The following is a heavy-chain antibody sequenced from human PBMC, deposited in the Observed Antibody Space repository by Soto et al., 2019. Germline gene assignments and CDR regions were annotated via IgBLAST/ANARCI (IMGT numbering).Heavy chain of an antibody. Sequence: QVQLQQWGAGLLKPSETLSLTCAVYGGSFSGYYWSWIRQPPGKGLEWIGEINHSGSTNYNPSLKSRVTISVDTSKNQFSLKLSSVTAADTAVYYCAGEERVVATPHLNNCFDPWGQGTLVTVSS. D-gene: IGHD5-12*01. CDR1: GGSFSGYY. CDR2: INHSGST. CDR3: AGEERVVATPHLNNCFDP. V-gene: IGHV4-34*01. J-gene: IGHJ5*02.